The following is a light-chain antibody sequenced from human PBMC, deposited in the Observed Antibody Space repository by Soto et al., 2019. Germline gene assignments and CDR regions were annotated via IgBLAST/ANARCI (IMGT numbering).Light chain of an antibody. CDR3: SSYTNSGV. CDR1: SRDFSDHNH. V-gene: IGLV2-14*01. Sequence: QSALTQPASVSGSPGQSITISCTGTSRDFSDHNHVPWYQHHPGKAPKLIIFEVRNRPSGVSNRFSGSKSGNTASLSISELQAEDDADYCCSSYTNSGVFGTGTKVTVL. J-gene: IGLJ1*01. CDR2: EVR.